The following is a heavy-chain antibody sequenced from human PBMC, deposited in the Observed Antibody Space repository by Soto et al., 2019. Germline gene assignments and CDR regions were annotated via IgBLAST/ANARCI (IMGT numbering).Heavy chain of an antibody. D-gene: IGHD3-10*01. V-gene: IGHV4-59*06. Sequence: SETLSLTCTVSDDSISAYSWSWVRQPPGKGLEWIGYIYHSGSTYYNPSLKSRVTISVDRSKNQFSLKLSSVTAADTAVYFCASYGSGSYYPTTFDYWGQGTLVTVSS. CDR2: IYHSGST. CDR1: DDSISAYS. J-gene: IGHJ4*02. CDR3: ASYGSGSYYPTTFDY.